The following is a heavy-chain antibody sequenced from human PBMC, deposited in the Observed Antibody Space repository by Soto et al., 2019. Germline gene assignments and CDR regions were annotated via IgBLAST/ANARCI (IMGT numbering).Heavy chain of an antibody. CDR3: ARGQGGGGY. J-gene: IGHJ4*02. CDR1: GGSFSGYY. Sequence: QVQLQQWGAGLLKPSETLSLTCAVYGGSFSGYYWSWIRQPPGKGLEWIGEINHSGSTNYNPFLTSWVTISVDTTKNQVSRKLGSVTAGDTAVYYGARGQGGGGYWGQGTLVTVSS. V-gene: IGHV4-34*01. CDR2: INHSGST. D-gene: IGHD2-15*01.